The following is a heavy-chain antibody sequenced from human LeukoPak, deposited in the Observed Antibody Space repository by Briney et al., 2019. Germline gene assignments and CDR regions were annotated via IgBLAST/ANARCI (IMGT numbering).Heavy chain of an antibody. Sequence: GGSLRLSCAASGFTFSSYSMNWVRQAPGKGLEWVSYISSSSSTIYYADSVKGRFTISRDNAKNSLYLQMNSLRAEDTAVYYCAPQIEVPNVDTATITDYWGQGTLVTVSS. CDR3: APQIEVPNVDTATITDY. CDR1: GFTFSSYS. J-gene: IGHJ4*02. CDR2: ISSSSSTI. V-gene: IGHV3-48*04. D-gene: IGHD5-18*01.